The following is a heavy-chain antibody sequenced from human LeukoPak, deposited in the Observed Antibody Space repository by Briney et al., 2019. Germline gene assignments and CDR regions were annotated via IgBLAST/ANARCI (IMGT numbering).Heavy chain of an antibody. J-gene: IGHJ2*01. Sequence: SETLSLTCTVSGGSISSYYWSWIRQPPGKGLEWIGYIYYSGSTNYSPSLKSRLTISVATSKNQFSLKLSSVTAADTAVYYCARTYGSSGLGYFDLWGRGTLVTVSS. CDR2: IYYSGST. D-gene: IGHD6-13*01. CDR3: ARTYGSSGLGYFDL. V-gene: IGHV4-59*01. CDR1: GGSISSYY.